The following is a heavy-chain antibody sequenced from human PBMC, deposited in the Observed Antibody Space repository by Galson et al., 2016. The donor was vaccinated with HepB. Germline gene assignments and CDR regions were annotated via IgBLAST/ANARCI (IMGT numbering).Heavy chain of an antibody. V-gene: IGHV1-69*13. Sequence: SVKVSCKASGGTFSSYGTSWVRQVFGQGLEWMGGIIPIFGTANYAQKFEGRVTITADESTSTVYMELSNLRSEDTAVYYCARGHNGGSYFYWGQGTLVTVSS. CDR3: ARGHNGGSYFY. CDR2: IIPIFGTA. D-gene: IGHD1-26*01. CDR1: GGTFSSYG. J-gene: IGHJ4*02.